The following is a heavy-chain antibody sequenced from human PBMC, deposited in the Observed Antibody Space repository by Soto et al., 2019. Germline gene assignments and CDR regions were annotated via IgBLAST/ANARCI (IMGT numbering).Heavy chain of an antibody. D-gene: IGHD3-3*01. CDR3: AREPQPYYDFWRGYYYYGMDV. CDR1: GFTFSSYG. V-gene: IGHV3-33*01. CDR2: IWYDGSNK. J-gene: IGHJ6*02. Sequence: GGSLRLSCAASGFTFSSYGMHWVRQAPGKGLEWVAVIWYDGSNKYYADSVKGRFTISRDNSRNTLYLQMNSLRAEDTAVYYCAREPQPYYDFWRGYYYYGMDVWGQGTTVTVSS.